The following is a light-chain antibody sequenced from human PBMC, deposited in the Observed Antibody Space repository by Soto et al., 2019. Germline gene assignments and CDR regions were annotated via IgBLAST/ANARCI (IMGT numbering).Light chain of an antibody. J-gene: IGLJ3*02. CDR1: TGAVTSGHY. Sequence: QAVVTQEPSLTVSPGGTVTLTCASSTGAVTSGHYANWFQLKPGQTPRALIYSTSNSHSWTPARFSGSLLGGKAALTLAGVQPEYESEYYCLLYYGGARLVFVVGTKVTVL. V-gene: IGLV7-43*01. CDR2: STS. CDR3: LLYYGGARLV.